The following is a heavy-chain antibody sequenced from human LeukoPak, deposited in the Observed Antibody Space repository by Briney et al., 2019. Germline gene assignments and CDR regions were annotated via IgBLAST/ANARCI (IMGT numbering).Heavy chain of an antibody. J-gene: IGHJ4*02. Sequence: ASVKVSCKASGYTFTGYYMHWVRQAPGQGLEWMGWINPNSGGTNYAQKFQGRVTMTRDTSISTAYMELSRLRSDDTAVYYCARRPPPPYDYVWGSYRSDPFDYWGQGTLVTVSS. V-gene: IGHV1-2*02. D-gene: IGHD3-16*02. CDR2: INPNSGGT. CDR1: GYTFTGYY. CDR3: ARRPPPPYDYVWGSYRSDPFDY.